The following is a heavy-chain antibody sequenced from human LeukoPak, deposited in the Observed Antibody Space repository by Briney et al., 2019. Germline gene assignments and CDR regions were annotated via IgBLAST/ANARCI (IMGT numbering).Heavy chain of an antibody. CDR1: GGSLSSYY. Sequence: LPETLSVTCTVPGGSLSSYYWSWIRQPPRKGLERVGQIYYSGSTNYNPSLKSRVTISVDTSKIQFSLKLSSVTAADTAVYYCARHYCSSTSCFYNWFDPWGQGTLVTVSS. J-gene: IGHJ5*02. V-gene: IGHV4-59*08. D-gene: IGHD2-2*01. CDR2: IYYSGST. CDR3: ARHYCSSTSCFYNWFDP.